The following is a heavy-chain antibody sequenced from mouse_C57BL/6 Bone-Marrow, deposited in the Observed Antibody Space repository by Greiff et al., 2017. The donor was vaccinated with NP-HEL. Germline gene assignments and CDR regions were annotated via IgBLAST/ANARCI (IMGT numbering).Heavy chain of an antibody. CDR2: IDPSDSYT. CDR3: ARWRLLRHYFDY. V-gene: IGHV1-50*01. J-gene: IGHJ2*01. D-gene: IGHD2-3*01. Sequence: QVQLQQPGAELVKPGASVKLSCKASGYTFTSYWMQWVKQRPGQGLEWIGEIDPSDSYTNYNQKFKGKATLTVDTSSSTAYMQLSCLTSEDSAVYYCARWRLLRHYFDYWGQGTTLTVSS. CDR1: GYTFTSYW.